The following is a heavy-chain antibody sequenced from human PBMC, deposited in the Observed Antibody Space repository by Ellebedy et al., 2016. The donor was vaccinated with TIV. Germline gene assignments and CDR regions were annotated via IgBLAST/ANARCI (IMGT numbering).Heavy chain of an antibody. Sequence: AASVKVSCKASGYAFSRYYMHWVRQAPGQGLEWMGIIDPSDGSTTYAQKFQGRVIMTRDTYTSTVYMELSSLRSEDTAVYYCARGLKPDSDIWSGPVYYYYGMDVWGQGTTVTVFS. J-gene: IGHJ6*02. V-gene: IGHV1-46*01. D-gene: IGHD3-3*01. CDR3: ARGLKPDSDIWSGPVYYYYGMDV. CDR2: IDPSDGST. CDR1: GYAFSRYY.